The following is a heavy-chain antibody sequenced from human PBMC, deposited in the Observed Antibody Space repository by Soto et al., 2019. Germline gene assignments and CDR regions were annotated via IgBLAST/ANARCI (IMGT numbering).Heavy chain of an antibody. V-gene: IGHV4-39*01. CDR1: GGSISSSSYY. CDR2: IYYSGST. D-gene: IGHD3-3*01. CDR3: ARHERFWKANYYYYYGMDV. J-gene: IGHJ6*02. Sequence: PSETLSLTCTVSGGSISSSSYYWGWIRQPPGKGLEWIGSIYYSGSTYYNPSLKSRVTISVDTSKNQFSLKLSSVTAADTAVYYCARHERFWKANYYYYYGMDVWGQGTTVTVSS.